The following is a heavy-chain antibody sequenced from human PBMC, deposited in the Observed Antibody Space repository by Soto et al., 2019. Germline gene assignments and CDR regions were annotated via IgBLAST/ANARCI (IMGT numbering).Heavy chain of an antibody. D-gene: IGHD5-18*01. CDR3: GRGAPVDTGRVRDEDV. CDR2: INSDGS. CDR1: GFTFSRYR. J-gene: IGHJ6*02. Sequence: EVQLVESGGGLVQPGGSLRLSCAASGFTFSRYRMYWVRQAPGKGLVWVARINSDGSSYADSVKGRFTISRDNAKRTRDLRTSTLIAKDTAVYYCGRGAPVDTGRVRDEDVWGRGSTVTVS. V-gene: IGHV3-74*01.